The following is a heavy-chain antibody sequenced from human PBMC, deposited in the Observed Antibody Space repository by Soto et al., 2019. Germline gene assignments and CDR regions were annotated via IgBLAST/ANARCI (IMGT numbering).Heavy chain of an antibody. CDR3: AKDWDIVLVPAAMVMSY. D-gene: IGHD2-2*01. V-gene: IGHV3-30*18. CDR2: ISYDGSNK. Sequence: QVQLVESGGGVVQPGRSLRLSCAASGFTFSSYGMHRVRQAPGKGLEWVAVISYDGSNKYYADSVKGRFTISRDNSKNTLYLQMNSLRAEDTAVYYCAKDWDIVLVPAAMVMSYWGQGTLVTVSS. CDR1: GFTFSSYG. J-gene: IGHJ4*02.